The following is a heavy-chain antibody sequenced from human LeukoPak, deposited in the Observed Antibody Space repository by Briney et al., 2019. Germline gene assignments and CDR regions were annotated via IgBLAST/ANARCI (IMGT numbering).Heavy chain of an antibody. V-gene: IGHV3-7*01. D-gene: IGHD2-15*01. Sequence: ESLKIYFEDSGYTFSSYRMHSDRQAPGKALERVANINQDGSEQYYVDSVKCRFTISRDNAKNSLYLQTNSLTAEDTAVYYCARLVAPFYYYIDVWGEGTTVTVSS. J-gene: IGHJ6*03. CDR1: GYTFSSYR. CDR3: ARLVAPFYYYIDV. CDR2: INQDGSEQ.